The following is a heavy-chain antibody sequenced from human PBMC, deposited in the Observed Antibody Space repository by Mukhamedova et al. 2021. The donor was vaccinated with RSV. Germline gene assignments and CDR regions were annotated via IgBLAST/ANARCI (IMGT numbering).Heavy chain of an antibody. J-gene: IGHJ5*02. CDR3: ARHDGIAAAGTADPNWFDP. D-gene: IGHD6-13*01. V-gene: IGHV4-34*01. CDR2: NT. Sequence: NTNYNPSLKSRVTISVDTSKNQFSLKLSSVTAADTAVYYCARHDGIAAAGTADPNWFDPWGQGTLVTVSP.